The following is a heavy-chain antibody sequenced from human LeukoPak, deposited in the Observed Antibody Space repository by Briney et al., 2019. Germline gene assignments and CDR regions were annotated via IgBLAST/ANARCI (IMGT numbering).Heavy chain of an antibody. CDR1: GFTFSSYG. J-gene: IGHJ4*02. V-gene: IGHV3-30*03. CDR2: ISYDGSSK. D-gene: IGHD2-2*01. Sequence: GRSLRLSCAASGFTFSSYGMHWVRQAPGKGLEWVALISYDGSSKDFSDSVKGRLTISSDKSKNTLYLQMDSLRAEDTAVYYCAREIFCITSSCYRGLDYWGQGTLVTVSS. CDR3: AREIFCITSSCYRGLDY.